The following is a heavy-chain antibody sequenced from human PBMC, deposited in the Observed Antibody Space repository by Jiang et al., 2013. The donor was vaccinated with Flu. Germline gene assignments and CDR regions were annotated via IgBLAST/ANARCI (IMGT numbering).Heavy chain of an antibody. J-gene: IGHJ6*02. D-gene: IGHD1-26*01. V-gene: IGHV6-1*01. CDR3: ARIFRGNYYYGMDV. CDR2: TYYRSQWFN. CDR1: GDSVSSNSAA. Sequence: GDSVSSNSAAWNWIRQSPSRGLEWLGRTYYRSQWFNDYAVSVKSRISINPDTSKNQFSLQLNSVTPEDTAVYYCARIFRGNYYYGMDVWGQGTTVTVSS.